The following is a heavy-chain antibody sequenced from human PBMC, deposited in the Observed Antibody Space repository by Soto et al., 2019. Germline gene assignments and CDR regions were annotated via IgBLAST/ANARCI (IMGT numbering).Heavy chain of an antibody. J-gene: IGHJ5*02. CDR1: GYTFTSYG. CDR2: ISPYNGDT. D-gene: IGHD2-21*02. Sequence: QVQLVQSGAEVKKPGASVKVSCKASGYTFTSYGIIWVRQAPGQGLEWMGWISPYNGDTNYAQNLQGRVPMPTENSTSTAYMELRSLRSDDTAVYYCARQVTNWFDPWGQGTLVTVSS. V-gene: IGHV1-18*01. CDR3: ARQVTNWFDP.